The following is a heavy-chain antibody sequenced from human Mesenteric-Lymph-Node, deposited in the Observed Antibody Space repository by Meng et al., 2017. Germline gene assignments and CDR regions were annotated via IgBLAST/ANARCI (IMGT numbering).Heavy chain of an antibody. J-gene: IGHJ2*01. CDR1: GFFFSDYG. Sequence: QVQMVGSGGGVVQLGRSLRLSCAGSGFFFSDYGMHWVRQAPGKGLEWVAHIRFDGTIQYYVEYVKGRFTVSKDDSKSTLYLQMDSLRVEDTAMYYCARDIYNRGGKYFDLWGRGTLVTVSS. CDR2: IRFDGTIQ. D-gene: IGHD1-14*01. CDR3: ARDIYNRGGKYFDL. V-gene: IGHV3-33*01.